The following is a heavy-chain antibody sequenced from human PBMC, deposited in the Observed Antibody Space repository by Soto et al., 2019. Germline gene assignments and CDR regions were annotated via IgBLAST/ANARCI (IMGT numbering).Heavy chain of an antibody. CDR2: IIPIFGTA. V-gene: IGHV1-69*13. D-gene: IGHD1-26*01. CDR3: ARAPWDFPSDGY. J-gene: IGHJ4*02. Sequence: SVKVSCKASGGTFSSYAISWVRQAPGQGLEWMGGIIPIFGTANYAQKFQGRVTITADESTSTAYMELRSLRSDDTAVYYCARAPWDFPSDGYWGQGTLVTVSS. CDR1: GGTFSSYA.